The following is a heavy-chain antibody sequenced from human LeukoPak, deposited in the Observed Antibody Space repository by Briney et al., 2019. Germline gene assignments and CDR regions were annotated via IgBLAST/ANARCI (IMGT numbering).Heavy chain of an antibody. V-gene: IGHV5-51*01. Sequence: GESLKISCKGSGYSFTSYWIGWVRQMPGKGLEWMGIIYPGDSDTRYSPSFQGQVTISADKSISTAYPQWSSLKASDTAMYYCARLWGGSSWYLGWFDPWGQGTLVTVSS. CDR1: GYSFTSYW. J-gene: IGHJ5*02. CDR3: ARLWGGSSWYLGWFDP. CDR2: IYPGDSDT. D-gene: IGHD6-13*01.